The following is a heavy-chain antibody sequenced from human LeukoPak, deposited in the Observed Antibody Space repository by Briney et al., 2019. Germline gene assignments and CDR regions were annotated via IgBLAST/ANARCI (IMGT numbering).Heavy chain of an antibody. CDR1: GYTFRRNG. V-gene: IGHV3-33*01. CDR2: IWYDGSKK. D-gene: IGHD3-16*01. CDR3: ARYVLRAFDI. J-gene: IGHJ3*02. Sequence: GGSLRLSCAASGYTFRRNGMHWVRQAPGKGLEWVAVIWYDGSKKYYGDSVRGRFTTSRDNAKNSLYLQMNSLRAEDTAVYYCARYVLRAFDIWGQGTMVTVSS.